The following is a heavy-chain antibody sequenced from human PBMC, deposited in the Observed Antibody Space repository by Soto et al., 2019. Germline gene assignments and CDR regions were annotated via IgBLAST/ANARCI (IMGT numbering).Heavy chain of an antibody. J-gene: IGHJ4*02. CDR1: GGTFSSYA. V-gene: IGHV1-69*01. Sequence: QVQLVQSGAEVKKPGSSVKVSCKASGGTFSSYAISWVRQAPGQGLEWMGGIIPIFGTANYAQKFQGRVTITADESTSTAYMELSSLRSEDTDVYYCARVMITFGGVTTNGVFDYWGQGTLVTVSS. CDR3: ARVMITFGGVTTNGVFDY. D-gene: IGHD3-16*01. CDR2: IIPIFGTA.